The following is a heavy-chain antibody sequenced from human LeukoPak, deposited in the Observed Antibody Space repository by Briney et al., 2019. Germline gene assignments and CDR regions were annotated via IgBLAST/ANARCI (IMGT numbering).Heavy chain of an antibody. V-gene: IGHV1-69*13. CDR2: IIPIFGTA. Sequence: GASVKVSCKASGGTFSSYAISWVRQAPGQGLEWTGGIIPIFGTANYAQKFQGKVPITADESTSTAYMELSSLRSEDTAVYYCAREYYYDSSGHDAFDIWGQGTMVTVSS. CDR3: AREYYYDSSGHDAFDI. D-gene: IGHD3-22*01. J-gene: IGHJ3*02. CDR1: GGTFSSYA.